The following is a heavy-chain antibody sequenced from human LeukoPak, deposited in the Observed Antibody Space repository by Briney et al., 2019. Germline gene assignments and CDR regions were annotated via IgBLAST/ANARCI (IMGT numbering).Heavy chain of an antibody. D-gene: IGHD3-22*01. Sequence: GGSLRLSCAPSGFTFSIYIMNCVRDAPGGGVECVSSISSSSSDIYYADSAEGRFNIFRDNNKNSLYLQKKSLRGEETAVYYCARDGGVYDSSGYFDYWGQGTLVTVSS. CDR3: ARDGGVYDSSGYFDY. CDR1: GFTFSIYI. CDR2: ISSSSSDI. J-gene: IGHJ4*02. V-gene: IGHV3-21*01.